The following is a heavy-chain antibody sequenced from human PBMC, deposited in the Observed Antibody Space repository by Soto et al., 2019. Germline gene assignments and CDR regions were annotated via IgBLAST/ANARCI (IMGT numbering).Heavy chain of an antibody. CDR2: INAGNGNT. V-gene: IGHV1-3*01. Sequence: ASVKVSCKASGYTFTSYAMHWVRQAPGQRLEWMGWINAGNGNTKYSQKFQGRVTMTRDTSTSTAYMELSRLRSEDTAVYYWARDVVPDGGLDYWGQGTLVTVSS. D-gene: IGHD2-15*01. CDR1: GYTFTSYA. CDR3: ARDVVPDGGLDY. J-gene: IGHJ4*02.